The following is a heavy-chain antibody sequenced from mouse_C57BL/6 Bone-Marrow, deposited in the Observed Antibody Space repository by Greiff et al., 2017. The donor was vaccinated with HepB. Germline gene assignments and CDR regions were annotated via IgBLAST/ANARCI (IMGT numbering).Heavy chain of an antibody. J-gene: IGHJ4*01. CDR1: GYSITSGYY. Sequence: EVQLQESGPGLVKPSQSLSLTCSVTGYSITSGYYWNWIRQFPGNKLEWMGYISYDGSNNYNPSLKNRISITRDTSKNQFFLKLNSVTTEDTATYYCARDDNSRYAMDYWGQGTSVTVSS. V-gene: IGHV3-6*01. CDR3: ARDDNSRYAMDY. D-gene: IGHD1-3*01. CDR2: ISYDGSN.